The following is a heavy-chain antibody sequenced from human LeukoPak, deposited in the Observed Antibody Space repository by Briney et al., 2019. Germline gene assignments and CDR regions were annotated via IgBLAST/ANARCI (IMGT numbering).Heavy chain of an antibody. Sequence: SETLSVTCTVSGDSISSGDYYWSWIRQPAGKGLEWIGRISSSGSTNYNPSLKSRVTISVDTSKNQFSLKLSSVTAADTAVYFCARVSWFPGTSYYYMDVWGKGTTVTVSS. J-gene: IGHJ6*03. CDR2: ISSSGST. CDR1: GDSISSGDYY. D-gene: IGHD1-1*01. CDR3: ARVSWFPGTSYYYMDV. V-gene: IGHV4-61*02.